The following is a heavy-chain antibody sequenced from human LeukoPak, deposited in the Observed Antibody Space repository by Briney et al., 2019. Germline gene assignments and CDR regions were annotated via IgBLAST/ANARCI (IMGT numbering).Heavy chain of an antibody. D-gene: IGHD1-1*01. CDR3: ARESDVGKDFDC. CDR1: GYTFTYHY. CDR2: INPSNGDT. Sequence: GASVKVSCKASGYTFTYHYIHLVRQAPGQGLEWMGIINPSNGDTNYAQRFQGRVTMTRDTSTSTVYMELSSLGSEDTAVYYCARESDVGKDFDCWGQGTLVTVSS. V-gene: IGHV1-46*01. J-gene: IGHJ4*02.